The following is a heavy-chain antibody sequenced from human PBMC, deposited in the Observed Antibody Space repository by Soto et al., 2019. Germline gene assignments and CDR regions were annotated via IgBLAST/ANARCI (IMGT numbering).Heavy chain of an antibody. D-gene: IGHD6-13*01. CDR3: ARDFKRYSSPPGPLEY. Sequence: SVKVSCKASGGTFSSYTISWVRQAPEQGLEWMGRIIPILGIANYAQKFQGRVTITADKSTSTAYMELSSLRSEDTAVYYCARDFKRYSSPPGPLEYWGLGTLVTVSS. CDR2: IIPILGIA. V-gene: IGHV1-69*04. CDR1: GGTFSSYT. J-gene: IGHJ4*02.